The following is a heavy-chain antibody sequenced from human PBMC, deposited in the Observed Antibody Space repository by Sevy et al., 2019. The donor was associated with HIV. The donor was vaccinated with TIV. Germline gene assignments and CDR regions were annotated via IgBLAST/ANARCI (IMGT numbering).Heavy chain of an antibody. CDR3: ARGLGYCSGGSCYSHWFDP. Sequence: ASVKVSCKASGGTFSSYAISWVRQAPGQGLEWMGGINPIFGTANCAQKFQGRVTITADESTSTAYMELSSLRSEDTAVYYCARGLGYCSGGSCYSHWFDPWGQGTLVTVSS. CDR1: GGTFSSYA. D-gene: IGHD2-15*01. J-gene: IGHJ5*02. V-gene: IGHV1-69*13. CDR2: INPIFGTA.